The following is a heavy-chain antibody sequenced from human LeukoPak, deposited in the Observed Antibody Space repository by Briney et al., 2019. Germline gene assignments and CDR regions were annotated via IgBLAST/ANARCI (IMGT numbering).Heavy chain of an antibody. D-gene: IGHD3-10*01. CDR1: GFTFSSYA. J-gene: IGHJ5*02. CDR3: ARRIPGSGQGFDP. CDR2: ISGSGGGT. Sequence: GGSLRLSCAASGFTFSSYAMSWVRQAPGKGLEWVSAISGSGGGTYYAGAMKGRFSISRDNSKNTLSLQMNSLRAEDTSVYYCARRIPGSGQGFDPWGQGTLVVVSS. V-gene: IGHV3-23*01.